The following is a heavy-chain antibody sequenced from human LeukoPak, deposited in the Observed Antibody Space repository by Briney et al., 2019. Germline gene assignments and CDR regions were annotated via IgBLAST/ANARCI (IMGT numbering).Heavy chain of an antibody. V-gene: IGHV3-48*03. CDR2: ISRSGATV. D-gene: IGHD2-21*02. J-gene: IGHJ4*02. CDR1: GFTFSSYE. Sequence: PGGSLRLSCVASGFTFSSYEMNWVRQAPGKGLEWLSYISRSGATVNDADSVKGRFTISRDDAKQSLYLQMNSLRAEDTAVYYCARSMVTNYFDYWGQGSLVTVSS. CDR3: ARSMVTNYFDY.